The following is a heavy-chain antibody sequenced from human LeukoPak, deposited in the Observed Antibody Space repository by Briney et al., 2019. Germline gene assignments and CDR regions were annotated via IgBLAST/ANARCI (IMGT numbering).Heavy chain of an antibody. V-gene: IGHV3-74*01. CDR2: ISRDGSST. J-gene: IGHJ4*02. CDR3: ARETADYGEYYFDY. Sequence: GGSLRLSCAASGFTFSSYWMHWVRQVPGKGLVWVSRISRDGSSTSYADSVKGRFTISRDNAKNTLYLQTNSLRAEDTAVYYCARETADYGEYYFDYWGQGTLVTVSS. CDR1: GFTFSSYW. D-gene: IGHD4-17*01.